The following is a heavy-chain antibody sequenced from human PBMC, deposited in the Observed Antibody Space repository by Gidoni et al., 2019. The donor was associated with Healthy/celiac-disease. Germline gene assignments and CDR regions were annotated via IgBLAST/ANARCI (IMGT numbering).Heavy chain of an antibody. CDR1: GFTFSDYY. D-gene: IGHD2-8*01. V-gene: IGHV3-11*06. CDR3: ARSRHTYCTNGVCHRYGMDV. CDR2: ISSSSSYT. J-gene: IGHJ6*02. Sequence: QVQLVESGGGLVTPGGSLRLSCAASGFTFSDYYMSWIRQAPGKGLEWVSYISSSSSYTNYADSVKGRFTISRDNAKNSLYLQMNSLRAEDTAVYYCARSRHTYCTNGVCHRYGMDVWGQGTTVTVSS.